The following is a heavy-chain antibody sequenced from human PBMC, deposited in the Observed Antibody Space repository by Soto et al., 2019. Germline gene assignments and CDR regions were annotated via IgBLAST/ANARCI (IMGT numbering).Heavy chain of an antibody. CDR2: IIPIFGTA. Sequence: QVQLVQSGAEVKKRGSSVKVSCKASGGTFSSYAISWVRQAPGQGLEWMGGIIPIFGTANYAQKFQGRVTITADESTSTAYMELSSLRSEDTAVYYCARAPPQSFSNYVGGNWFDPWGQGTLVTVSS. CDR1: GGTFSSYA. V-gene: IGHV1-69*12. J-gene: IGHJ5*02. CDR3: ARAPPQSFSNYVGGNWFDP. D-gene: IGHD4-4*01.